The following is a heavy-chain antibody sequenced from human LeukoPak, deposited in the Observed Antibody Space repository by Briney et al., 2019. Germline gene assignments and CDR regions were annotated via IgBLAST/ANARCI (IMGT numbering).Heavy chain of an antibody. Sequence: SETLSLTCTVSGVSISSYYWSWIRQPAGKGLEWIGRIYTSGSTNYNPSLNSRLTMSVDTSKNHFSLKLSSVTAADTAVYYCARDRYYYDSSGYYLGHWGQGTLVTVSS. D-gene: IGHD3-22*01. J-gene: IGHJ4*02. V-gene: IGHV4-4*07. CDR3: ARDRYYYDSSGYYLGH. CDR2: IYTSGST. CDR1: GVSISSYY.